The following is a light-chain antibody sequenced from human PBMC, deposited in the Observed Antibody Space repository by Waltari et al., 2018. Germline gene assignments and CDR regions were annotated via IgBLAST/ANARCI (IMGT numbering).Light chain of an antibody. CDR3: SSYTTTSSWV. CDR1: SGDIGNYKF. Sequence: QSALTQPASVSGSPGQSNTISCTGTSGDIGNYKFVSWYQQEPGRAPKLIVYDVSQRPSGVSNRFSGSKSGNTASLTISGLQAEDEADYYCSSYTTTSSWVFGGGTKLTVL. V-gene: IGLV2-14*01. J-gene: IGLJ3*02. CDR2: DVS.